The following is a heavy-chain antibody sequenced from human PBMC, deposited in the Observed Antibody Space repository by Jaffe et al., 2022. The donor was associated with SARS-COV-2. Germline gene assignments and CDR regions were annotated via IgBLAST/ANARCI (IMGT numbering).Heavy chain of an antibody. CDR2: IIPILGIA. J-gene: IGHJ6*02. V-gene: IGHV1-69*02. CDR3: ARGLGGSAYYYYYGMDV. Sequence: QVQLVQSGAEVKKPGSSVKVSCKASGGTFSSYTISWVRQAPGQGLEWMGRIIPILGIANYAQKFQGRVTITADKSTSTAYMELSSLRSEDTAVYYCARGLGGSAYYYYYGMDVWGQGTTVTVSS. D-gene: IGHD3-10*01. CDR1: GGTFSSYT.